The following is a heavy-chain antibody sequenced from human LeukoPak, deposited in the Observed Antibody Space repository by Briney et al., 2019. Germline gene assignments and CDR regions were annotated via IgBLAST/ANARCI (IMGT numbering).Heavy chain of an antibody. V-gene: IGHV1-2*02. CDR3: ARAQPYDYVWGSLNSHFVY. Sequence: ASVKVSCKASGYTFTSYGISWVRQAPGQGLEWMGWINPNSGGTNYAQKFQGRVTMTRDTSISTAYMELSRLRSDDTAVYYCARAQPYDYVWGSLNSHFVYWGQGTLVTVSS. D-gene: IGHD3-16*01. CDR1: GYTFTSYG. J-gene: IGHJ4*02. CDR2: INPNSGGT.